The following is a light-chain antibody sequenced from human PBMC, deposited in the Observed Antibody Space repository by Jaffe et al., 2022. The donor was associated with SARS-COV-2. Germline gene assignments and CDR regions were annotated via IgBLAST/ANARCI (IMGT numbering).Light chain of an antibody. CDR1: QSISNW. CDR3: QQYNRPWA. V-gene: IGKV1-5*03. J-gene: IGKJ1*01. CDR2: RAS. Sequence: DTQMTQSPSTLSASVGDRVTITCRASQSISNWLAWYQQKPGKAPKLLIYRASILQTGVPSRFSGSGSGTEFTLTINCLQPDDFATYYCQQYNRPWAFGQGTKVETK.